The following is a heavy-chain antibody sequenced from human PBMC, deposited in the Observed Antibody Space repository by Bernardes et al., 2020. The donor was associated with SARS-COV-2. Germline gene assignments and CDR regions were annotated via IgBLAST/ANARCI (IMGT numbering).Heavy chain of an antibody. Sequence: GSLRLSCTVSGFTFGDYGMSWFRQAPGQGLEWVGFIRSKTYGWTTEYAASVQGRFIISREDSKSIAYLQMNSLKTEDTAVYYCTRGLRFLEWRYDWYFDLWGRGTLVSVSS. CDR1: GFTFGDYG. D-gene: IGHD3-3*01. CDR3: TRGLRFLEWRYDWYFDL. J-gene: IGHJ2*01. V-gene: IGHV3-49*03. CDR2: IRSKTYGWTT.